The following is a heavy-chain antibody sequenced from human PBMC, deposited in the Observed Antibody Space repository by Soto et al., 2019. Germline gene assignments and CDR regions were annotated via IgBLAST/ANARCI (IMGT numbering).Heavy chain of an antibody. CDR3: ARVPYYYGSGSYYNRVYYFDY. V-gene: IGHV3-30-3*01. CDR2: ISYDGSNK. CDR1: GFTFSSYA. D-gene: IGHD3-10*01. Sequence: GGSLRLSCAASGFTFSSYAMHWVRQAPGKGLEWVAVISYDGSNKYYADSVKGRFTISRDNSKNTLYPQMNSLRAEDTAVYYCARVPYYYGSGSYYNRVYYFDYWGQGTLVTVSS. J-gene: IGHJ4*02.